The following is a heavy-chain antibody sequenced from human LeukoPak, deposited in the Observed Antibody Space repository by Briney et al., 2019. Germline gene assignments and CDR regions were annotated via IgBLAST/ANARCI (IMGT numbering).Heavy chain of an antibody. V-gene: IGHV3-30*18. J-gene: IGHJ2*01. D-gene: IGHD3-22*01. CDR2: ISYDGSSK. CDR1: GFTFSSHG. CDR3: AKDATRITMIVVAGGYFDL. Sequence: GGSLRLSCAASGFTFSSHGMHWVRQAPGKGLEWVAVISYDGSSKYYADSVKGRFTISRDNSKNTLCLQMNSLRVEDTAVYYCAKDATRITMIVVAGGYFDLWGRGTLVTVSS.